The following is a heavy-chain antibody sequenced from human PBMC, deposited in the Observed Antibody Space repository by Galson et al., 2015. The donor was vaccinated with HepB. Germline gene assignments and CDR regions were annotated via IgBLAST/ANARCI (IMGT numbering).Heavy chain of an antibody. V-gene: IGHV3-74*01. J-gene: IGHJ6*02. CDR3: ARDYTSHYFFYGVDV. CDR2: ISSDGSTT. CDR1: GFTFSSYW. D-gene: IGHD2-2*02. Sequence: LRLSCAASGFTFSSYWMNWVRQAPGKGLVWVSRISSDGSTTNYADSVKGRFTISRDNAKNTLCLQMNSLRVEDTAVYYCARDYTSHYFFYGVDVWGQGTTVTVPS.